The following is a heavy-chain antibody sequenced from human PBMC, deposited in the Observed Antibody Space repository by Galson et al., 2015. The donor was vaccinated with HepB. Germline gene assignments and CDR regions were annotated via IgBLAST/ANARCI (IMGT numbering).Heavy chain of an antibody. CDR2: IWYDGSNK. J-gene: IGHJ2*01. V-gene: IGHV3-33*06. CDR3: AKAPYYYGSSGSNFSRWYFDL. CDR1: GFTFSSYG. D-gene: IGHD3-22*01. Sequence: SLRLSCAASGFTFSSYGMHWVRQAPGKGPEWVAVIWYDGSNKYYADSVKGRFTISRDNSKNTLYLQMNSLRAEDTALYYCAKAPYYYGSSGSNFSRWYFDLWGRGTLVTVSS.